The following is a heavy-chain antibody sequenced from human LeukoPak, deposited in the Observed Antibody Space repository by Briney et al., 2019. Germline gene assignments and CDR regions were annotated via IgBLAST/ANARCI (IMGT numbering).Heavy chain of an antibody. CDR2: INHSGST. CDR1: GGXFSGYY. J-gene: IGHJ4*02. Sequence: LXLTXXXYGGXFSGYYWSWIRQPPGKGLEWIGEINHSGSTNYNPSLKSRVTISVDTSKNQFSLKLSSVTAADTAVYYCARGGSVYYDSSGYYWGQGTLVTVSS. V-gene: IGHV4-34*01. CDR3: ARGGSVYYDSSGYY. D-gene: IGHD3-22*01.